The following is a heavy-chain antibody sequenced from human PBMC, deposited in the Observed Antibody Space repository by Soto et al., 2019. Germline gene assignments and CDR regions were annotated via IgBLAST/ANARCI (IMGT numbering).Heavy chain of an antibody. CDR1: GFTFSSYS. J-gene: IGHJ5*02. CDR2: ISSSSSYI. V-gene: IGHV3-21*01. Sequence: GGSLRLSCAASGFTFSSYSMNWVRQAPGKGLEWVSSISSSSSYIYYADSVKGRFTISRDNAKNSLYLQMNSLRAEDTAVYYCARGGKYGVGRGWFDPWGQGTLVTVSS. D-gene: IGHD3-3*01. CDR3: ARGGKYGVGRGWFDP.